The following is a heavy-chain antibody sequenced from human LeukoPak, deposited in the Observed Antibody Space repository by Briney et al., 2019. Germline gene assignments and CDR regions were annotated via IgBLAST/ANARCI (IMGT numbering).Heavy chain of an antibody. Sequence: GASVKVSCKASGGTFSSYAISWLRQAPGQGLEWMGGIIPIFGTANYAQKFQGRVTITTDESTSTAYMELSSLRSEDTAVYYCAITITGTTSRFGAFDIWGQGTMVTVSS. CDR3: AITITGTTSRFGAFDI. CDR1: GGTFSSYA. V-gene: IGHV1-69*05. CDR2: IIPIFGTA. J-gene: IGHJ3*02. D-gene: IGHD1-20*01.